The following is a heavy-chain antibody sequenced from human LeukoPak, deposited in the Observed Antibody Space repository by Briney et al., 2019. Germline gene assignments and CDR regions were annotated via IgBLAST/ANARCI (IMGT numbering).Heavy chain of an antibody. CDR1: GYTFTSYG. D-gene: IGHD3-10*01. CDR3: ARDTYYYGSGSQLTPIDY. J-gene: IGHJ4*02. V-gene: IGHV1-18*01. CDR2: ISAYNGNT. Sequence: ASVKASCKASGYTFTSYGISWVRQAPGQGLEWMGWISAYNGNTNYAQKFQGRVTMTTDTSTSTAYMELRSLRSDDTAVYYCARDTYYYGSGSQLTPIDYWGQGTLVTVSS.